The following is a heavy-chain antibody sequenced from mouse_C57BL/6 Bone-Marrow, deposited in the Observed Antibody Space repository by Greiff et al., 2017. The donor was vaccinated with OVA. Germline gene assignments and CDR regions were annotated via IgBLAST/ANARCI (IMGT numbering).Heavy chain of an antibody. Sequence: QVQLQQSGAELVKPGASVKLSCKASGYTFTSYWMHWVKQRPGQGLEWLGIIYPNSGSTNYNEKFKSKATLTAYNSSSTAYLQLSSLTSEDSASDYCARGGNWESDFDYWGQGTTLTVSS. J-gene: IGHJ2*01. CDR2: IYPNSGST. D-gene: IGHD4-1*02. CDR3: ARGGNWESDFDY. V-gene: IGHV1-64*01. CDR1: GYTFTSYW.